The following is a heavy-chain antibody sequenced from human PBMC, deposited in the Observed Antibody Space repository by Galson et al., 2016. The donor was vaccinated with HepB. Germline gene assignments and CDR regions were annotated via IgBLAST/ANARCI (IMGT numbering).Heavy chain of an antibody. J-gene: IGHJ6*02. CDR1: GSTFSSYE. CDR3: ASAPGAFYNYYAMDV. V-gene: IGHV3-48*03. Sequence: SLRLSCAASGSTFSSYEMNWVRQAPGKGLEWLSYISSGGGTIYYAGSVRGRFTISRDNAKNSLYLQVSSLRADDTAVYYCASAPGAFYNYYAMDVWGQGTTVTVSS. CDR2: ISSGGGTI.